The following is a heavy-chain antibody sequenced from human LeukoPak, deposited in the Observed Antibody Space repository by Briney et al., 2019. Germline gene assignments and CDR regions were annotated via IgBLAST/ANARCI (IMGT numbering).Heavy chain of an antibody. J-gene: IGHJ6*03. Sequence: ASVKVSCKVSGYTLTELSMHWVRQAPGKGLEWMGGFDPEDGETIYAQKFQGRVTITADESTSTAYMELSSLRSEDTAVYYCASGRDIVVVPAAPETHYYYYMDVWGKGTTVTISS. CDR2: FDPEDGET. CDR1: GYTLTELS. CDR3: ASGRDIVVVPAAPETHYYYYMDV. V-gene: IGHV1-24*01. D-gene: IGHD2-2*01.